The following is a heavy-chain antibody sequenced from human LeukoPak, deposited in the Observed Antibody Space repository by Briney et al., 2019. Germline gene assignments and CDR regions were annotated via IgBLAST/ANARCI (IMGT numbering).Heavy chain of an antibody. D-gene: IGHD3-22*01. Sequence: SETLSLTCTVSGGSISGYYWSWNRQPPGKGLEWIGEINHSGSTNYNPSLKSRVTISVDTSKNQFSLKLSSVTAADTAVYYCARDPYYDSSGYDYWGQGTLVTVSS. CDR3: ARDPYYDSSGYDY. V-gene: IGHV4-34*01. J-gene: IGHJ4*02. CDR2: INHSGST. CDR1: GGSISGYY.